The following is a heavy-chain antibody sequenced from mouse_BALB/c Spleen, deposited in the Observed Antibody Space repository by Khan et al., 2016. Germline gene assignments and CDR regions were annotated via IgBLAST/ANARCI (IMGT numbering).Heavy chain of an antibody. J-gene: IGHJ4*01. CDR1: GYTFTTYT. V-gene: IGHV1S135*01. Sequence: EVQLQESGPELVKPGASVKVSCKASGYTFTTYTMYWVKQSHGKNLEWIGYIDPYNGNTTYNQKFKGKATLTVDKSSSTAYMHLNSLASDDSAVYYGASDLLWYAMDYWGQGTSVTVSS. CDR3: ASDLLWYAMDY. D-gene: IGHD2-1*01. CDR2: IDPYNGNT.